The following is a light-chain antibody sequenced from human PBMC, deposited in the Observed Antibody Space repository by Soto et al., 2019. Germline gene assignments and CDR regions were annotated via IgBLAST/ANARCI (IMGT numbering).Light chain of an antibody. CDR1: ENVRTF. J-gene: IGKJ5*01. V-gene: IGKV3-11*01. Sequence: EVVLTQSPATLSLSPGELATLSFRASENVRTFVDWYQQKPGQAPRLLIYGASNRATGIPDRFSGSGSGTDFTLTISSLEPEDSAVYYCQQRHMWPITFGQGTRLEIK. CDR2: GAS. CDR3: QQRHMWPIT.